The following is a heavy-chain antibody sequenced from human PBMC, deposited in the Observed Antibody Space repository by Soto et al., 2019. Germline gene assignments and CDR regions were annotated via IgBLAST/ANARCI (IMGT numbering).Heavy chain of an antibody. CDR3: ARVERGIVGTTPVAFDG. CDR2: TRNRVNSYTT. CDR1: GFTFSDHY. D-gene: IGHD1-26*01. Sequence: GGSLRLSCAASGFTFSDHYMDWVRQAPGKGLEWVGRTRNRVNSYTTEYAASAKGRFTISRDDSKNSLYLQMNSLKTEDTAVYYCARVERGIVGTTPVAFDGWGQGTMVTVSS. V-gene: IGHV3-72*01. J-gene: IGHJ3*01.